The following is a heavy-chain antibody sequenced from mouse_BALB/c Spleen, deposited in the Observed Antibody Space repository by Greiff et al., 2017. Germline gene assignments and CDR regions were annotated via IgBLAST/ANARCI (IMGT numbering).Heavy chain of an antibody. CDR1: GFNIKDTY. CDR3: GRIYYGHVSYGIDY. V-gene: IGHV14-3*02. Sequence: EVQLQQSGAELVKPGASVKLSCTASGFNIKDTYMHWVKQRPEQGLEWIGRIDPANGNTKYDPKFQGKATITADTSSNTAHLQLSSLTSEDTAVYLCGRIYYGHVSYGIDYWGQGTSVHVPS. J-gene: IGHJ4*01. D-gene: IGHD1-2*01. CDR2: IDPANGNT.